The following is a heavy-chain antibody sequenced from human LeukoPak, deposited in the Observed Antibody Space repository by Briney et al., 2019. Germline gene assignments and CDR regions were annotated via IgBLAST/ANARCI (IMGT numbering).Heavy chain of an antibody. Sequence: PSETLSLTCTVSGGSISSGSYYWSWIRQPAGKGLEWIGRIYTSGSTNYNPSLKSRVTISVDTSKNQFSLKLSSVTAADTAVYYCARLTTGSSGWYGFDYWGQGTLVAVSS. CDR3: ARLTTGSSGWYGFDY. CDR2: IYTSGST. D-gene: IGHD6-19*01. CDR1: GGSISSGSYY. V-gene: IGHV4-61*02. J-gene: IGHJ4*02.